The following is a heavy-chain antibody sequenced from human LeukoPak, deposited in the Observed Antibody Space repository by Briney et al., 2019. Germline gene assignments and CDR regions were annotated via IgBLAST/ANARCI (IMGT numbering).Heavy chain of an antibody. J-gene: IGHJ5*02. V-gene: IGHV3-23*01. CDR3: AKDPVRAEWELGVNWFDP. D-gene: IGHD1-26*01. CDR1: GFTFSSYD. CDR2: ISGSGDST. Sequence: PGGSLRLSCAASGFTFSSYDMTWVRQAPGRGLEWVSAISGSGDSTFYADSVKGRFTISSDTSKNTLYLQMNSLRAEDTAIYYCAKDPVRAEWELGVNWFDPWGQGTLVTVSS.